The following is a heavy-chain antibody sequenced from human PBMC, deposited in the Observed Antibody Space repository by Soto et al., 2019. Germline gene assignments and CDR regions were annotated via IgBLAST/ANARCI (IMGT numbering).Heavy chain of an antibody. D-gene: IGHD6-6*01. CDR3: AKEHSSFCSRPIIWQPSLHYGTDV. Sequence: KGLEWVSLHSWEGGSTYYADSVKGRFTISRDNSKNSLYLQMNRLRTEDTALYYCAKEHSSFCSRPIIWQPSLHYGTDVRGHGSTVTVSS. V-gene: IGHV3-43*01. CDR2: HSWEGGST. J-gene: IGHJ6*02.